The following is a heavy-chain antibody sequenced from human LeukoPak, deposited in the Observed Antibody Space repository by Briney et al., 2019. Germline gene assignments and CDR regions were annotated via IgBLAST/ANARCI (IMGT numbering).Heavy chain of an antibody. CDR3: ARARVPAGNVYYYYYGMDV. CDR2: IIPILGIA. Sequence: SVKVSCKASGGTFSSYAISWVRQAPGQGLEWMGRIIPILGIANYAQKFQGRVTITADKSTSTAYMELSNLRSEDTAVYYCARARVPAGNVYYYYYGMDVWGQGTTVTVSS. CDR1: GGTFSSYA. V-gene: IGHV1-69*04. J-gene: IGHJ6*02. D-gene: IGHD2-2*01.